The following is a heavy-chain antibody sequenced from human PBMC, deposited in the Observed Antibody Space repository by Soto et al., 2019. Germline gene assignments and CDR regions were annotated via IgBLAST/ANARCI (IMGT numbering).Heavy chain of an antibody. CDR2: IYYSGST. Sequence: QLQLQESGPGLVKPSETLSLTCTVSGGSISSSSYYWGWIRQPPGKGLEWIGSIYYSGSTYYNPSLKSRVTISVDTSKNQVSLKLSSVTAADTAAYYCATWEWLFQAFDIWGQGTMVTVSS. CDR3: ATWEWLFQAFDI. V-gene: IGHV4-39*01. D-gene: IGHD3-3*01. CDR1: GGSISSSSYY. J-gene: IGHJ3*02.